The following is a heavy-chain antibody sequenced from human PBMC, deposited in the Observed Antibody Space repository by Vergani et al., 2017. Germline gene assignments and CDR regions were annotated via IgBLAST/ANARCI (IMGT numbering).Heavy chain of an antibody. CDR2: ISAYNGNT. Sequence: QVQLVQSGAEVKKPGASVKVSCKASGYTFSTYGISWVRQAPGQGLEWMGWISAYNGNTNYPEKFQGRLTMTTDTSTRTAYMELRSLRSDDTAVYYCARXLIENDTYGRSGYCVPGTLVTVSS. D-gene: IGHD6-25*01. J-gene: IGHJ1*01. CDR3: ARXLIENDTYGRSGY. V-gene: IGHV1-18*01. CDR1: GYTFSTYG.